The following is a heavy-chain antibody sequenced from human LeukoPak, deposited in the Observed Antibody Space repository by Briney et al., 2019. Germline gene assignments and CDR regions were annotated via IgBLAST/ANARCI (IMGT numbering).Heavy chain of an antibody. CDR2: ISWDSGRI. J-gene: IGHJ3*02. CDR3: AKDSHSDIFGAFDI. Sequence: PVGSLRLSCAASGFTFDDSAMHWVRQAPGKGLEWVSGISWDSGRIVYGDSVKGRFTISRDNAKNSLYLQMNSLRAEDMALYYCAKDSHSDIFGAFDIWGQGTMVTVSS. V-gene: IGHV3-9*03. D-gene: IGHD3-3*02. CDR1: GFTFDDSA.